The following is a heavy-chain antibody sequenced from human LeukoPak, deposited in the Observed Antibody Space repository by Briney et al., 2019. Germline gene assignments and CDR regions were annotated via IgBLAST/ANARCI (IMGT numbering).Heavy chain of an antibody. D-gene: IGHD3-22*01. J-gene: IGHJ4*02. CDR1: GFTFDDYG. V-gene: IGHV3-23*01. CDR3: AKDYYDSSGYYLCPFDY. Sequence: GGSLRLSCAASGFTFDDYGMSWVRQAPGKGLEWVSAISGSGDSTYYADSVKGRFTISRDNSKNTLYLQMNSLRAEDTAVYYCAKDYYDSSGYYLCPFDYWGQGTLVTVSS. CDR2: ISGSGDST.